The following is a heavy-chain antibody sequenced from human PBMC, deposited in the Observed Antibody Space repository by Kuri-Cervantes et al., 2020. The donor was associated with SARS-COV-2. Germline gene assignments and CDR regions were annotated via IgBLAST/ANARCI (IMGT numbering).Heavy chain of an antibody. J-gene: IGHJ4*02. CDR3: AKGIAVATGYFGY. CDR1: GFTISDYY. Sequence: LSLTCAASGFTISDYYMTWIRQTPGKGLEWVSYISASGEIIYYADSVKGRFTISRDNSKNTLYLQMNSLRAEDTAVYYCAKGIAVATGYFGYWGQGTLVTVSS. V-gene: IGHV3-11*01. D-gene: IGHD6-19*01. CDR2: ISASGEII.